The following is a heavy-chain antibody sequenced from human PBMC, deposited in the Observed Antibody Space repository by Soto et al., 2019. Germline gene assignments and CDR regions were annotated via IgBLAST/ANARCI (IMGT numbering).Heavy chain of an antibody. CDR1: GYSFTSYW. J-gene: IGHJ4*02. CDR3: ARSDIVVVPAAMGRYDIDY. Sequence: PGESLKISCKGSGYSFTSYWISWVRQMPGKGLEWMGRIDPSDSYTNYSPSFQGHVTISADKSISTAHLQWSSLKASDTAMYYCARSDIVVVPAAMGRYDIDYWGQGTLVTVSS. D-gene: IGHD2-2*01. V-gene: IGHV5-10-1*01. CDR2: IDPSDSYT.